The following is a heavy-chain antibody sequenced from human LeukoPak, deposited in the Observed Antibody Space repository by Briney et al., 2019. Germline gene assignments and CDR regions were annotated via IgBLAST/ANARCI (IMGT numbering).Heavy chain of an antibody. D-gene: IGHD2-2*01. CDR1: GYTFTSYG. CDR3: ARGEYQLPIGSYYYYMDV. V-gene: IGHV1-18*01. CDR2: ISAYNGNT. Sequence: GASVKVSCKASGYTFTSYGISWVRQAPGQGLEWMGWISAYNGNTNYAQKFQGRVTITADESTSTAYMELSSLRSEDTAVYYCARGEYQLPIGSYYYYMDVWGKGTTVTVSS. J-gene: IGHJ6*03.